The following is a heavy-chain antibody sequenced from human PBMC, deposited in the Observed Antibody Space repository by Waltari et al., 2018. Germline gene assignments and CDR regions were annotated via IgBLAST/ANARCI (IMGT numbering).Heavy chain of an antibody. V-gene: IGHV7-4-1*02. D-gene: IGHD2-2*01. J-gene: IGHJ4*02. Sequence: QVQLVQSESELKKPGAAVNVSCKASGYTFRNYAINWVRQAPGQGLEWMGCININTGHPTYAQDFSGRCVFSLATSVNTAYLQISSLTTEDTAIYYCARSKEDDIVIVPPGLDSWGQGTLVTVSS. CDR1: GYTFRNYA. CDR3: ARSKEDDIVIVPPGLDS. CDR2: ININTGHP.